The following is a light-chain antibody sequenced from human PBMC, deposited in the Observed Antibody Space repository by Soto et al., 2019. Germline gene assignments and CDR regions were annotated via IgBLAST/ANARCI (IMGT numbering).Light chain of an antibody. CDR3: GTWDSSLTAVV. J-gene: IGLJ2*01. V-gene: IGLV1-51*01. CDR2: DNH. Sequence: QSVLTQPPSVSAAPGQQVTISCSGTTSNIGNNFVSWYQQLPGTATKLLIYDNHKRPSCVPDRFSGSKSGTSATLGITGLQTGDEADYYCGTWDSSLTAVVFGGGTKVTVL. CDR1: TSNIGNNF.